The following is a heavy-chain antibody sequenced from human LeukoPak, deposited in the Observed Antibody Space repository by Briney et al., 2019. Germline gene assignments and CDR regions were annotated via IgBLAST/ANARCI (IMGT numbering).Heavy chain of an antibody. CDR2: ISYDGSNK. CDR1: GFTFSSYA. CDR3: ARDILEYYDSSGFGV. Sequence: GRSLRLSCAASGFTFSSYAMLWVRQAPGKGLEWVAVISYDGSNKYYADSVKGRFTISRDNSKNTLYLQMNSLRAEDTAVYYCARDILEYYDSSGFGVWGQGTLVTVSS. D-gene: IGHD3-22*01. V-gene: IGHV3-30*04. J-gene: IGHJ4*02.